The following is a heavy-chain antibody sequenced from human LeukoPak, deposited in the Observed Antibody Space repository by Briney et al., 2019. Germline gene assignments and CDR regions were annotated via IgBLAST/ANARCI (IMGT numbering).Heavy chain of an antibody. CDR1: GGSISSGGYY. D-gene: IGHD6-19*01. Sequence: SQTLSLTCTVSGGSISSGGYYWSWIRPHPGKGLEWIGYIYYSGSTYYNPSLKSRVTISVDTSKNQFSLKLSSVTAADTAVYYCARGAKHSSGWYNYFDYWGQGTLVTVSS. CDR3: ARGAKHSSGWYNYFDY. CDR2: IYYSGST. V-gene: IGHV4-31*03. J-gene: IGHJ4*02.